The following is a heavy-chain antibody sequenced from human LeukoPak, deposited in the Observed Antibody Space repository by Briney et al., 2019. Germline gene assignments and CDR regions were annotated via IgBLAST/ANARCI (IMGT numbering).Heavy chain of an antibody. J-gene: IGHJ5*02. V-gene: IGHV4-31*03. CDR2: IYYSGST. CDR3: ATMWRYGDYGYNWFDP. D-gene: IGHD4-17*01. Sequence: SETLSLTCTVSGGSISSGGYYWSWIRQHPGKGLEWVGYIYYSGSTYYNPSLKSRVTISVDTSKNQFSLKLSSVTAADTAVYYCATMWRYGDYGYNWFDPWGQGSLVTVSS. CDR1: GGSISSGGYY.